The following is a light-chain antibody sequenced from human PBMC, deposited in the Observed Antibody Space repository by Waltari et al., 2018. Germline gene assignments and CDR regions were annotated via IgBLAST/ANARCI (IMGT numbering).Light chain of an antibody. CDR3: SSYTTTNTGYV. CDR2: GVS. J-gene: IGLJ1*01. CDR1: TSDVGPYKY. V-gene: IGLV2-14*03. Sequence: QSALTQPASVSGSPGQSITISCTGTTSDVGPYKYVPWYQHHPGKAPKLVIDGVSNRPSGVSTRCAVTKAGNTASQGISGLQADDEAEYYCSSYTTTNTGYVVGTGTKVTVV.